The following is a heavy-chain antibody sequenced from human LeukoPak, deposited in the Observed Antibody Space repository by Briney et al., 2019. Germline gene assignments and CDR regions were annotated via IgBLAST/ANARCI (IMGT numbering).Heavy chain of an antibody. J-gene: IGHJ3*02. CDR3: ARGFYYYDSSGYLVDAFDI. Sequence: KPSETLSLTCTVSGGSISSYYWSWIRQPPGKGLEWIGYIYYSGSTNYNPSLKSRVTISVDTSKNQFSLKLSSVTAADTAVYYCARGFYYYDSSGYLVDAFDIWGQGTMVTVSS. D-gene: IGHD3-22*01. V-gene: IGHV4-59*01. CDR2: IYYSGST. CDR1: GGSISSYY.